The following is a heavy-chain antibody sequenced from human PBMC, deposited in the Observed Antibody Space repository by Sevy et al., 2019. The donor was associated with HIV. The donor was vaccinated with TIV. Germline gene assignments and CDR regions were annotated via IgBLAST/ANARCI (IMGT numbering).Heavy chain of an antibody. V-gene: IGHV3-30*02. D-gene: IGHD2-21*01. CDR1: GFSFSSYG. CDR3: VKEGGGEGGDH. J-gene: IGHJ4*02. CDR2: IQYDGSNK. Sequence: GGSLRLSCAASGFSFSSYGMHWVRQAPGKGLEWVSYIQYDGSNKDYADSVKGRFTISRDNSNNMLYLQMNSLRVEDAAVFYSVKEGGGEGGDHWGQGTLVTVSS.